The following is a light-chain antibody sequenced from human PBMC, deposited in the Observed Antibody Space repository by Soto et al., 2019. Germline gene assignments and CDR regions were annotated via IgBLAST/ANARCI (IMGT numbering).Light chain of an antibody. CDR2: GAS. J-gene: IGKJ4*01. CDR3: QKYGSSPPLP. CDR1: QSVSSSY. Sequence: EIVLTQSPGTLSLSPGERATLSCRASQSVSSSYLAWYQQKPGQAPRLLIYGASSRATGIPDRFSGSGSGTDFPLTISRLEPEYFAVYYCQKYGSSPPLPFGGGTKGEIK. V-gene: IGKV3-20*01.